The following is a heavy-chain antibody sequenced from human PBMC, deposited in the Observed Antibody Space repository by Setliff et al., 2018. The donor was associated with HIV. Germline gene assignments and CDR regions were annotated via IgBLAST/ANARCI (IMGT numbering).Heavy chain of an antibody. CDR1: GDSISSSSYY. J-gene: IGHJ4*02. D-gene: IGHD6-19*01. CDR3: ARLPYSSGWYLYY. Sequence: SSETLSLTCSVSGDSISSSSYYWGWISQPPGKGLEWIGSIYYSGSTYYNPYLNSRVTISVDASKNQFSLKLSYGTAADTAVYYCARLPYSSGWYLYYWGQGTLVTVSS. CDR2: IYYSGST. V-gene: IGHV4-39*01.